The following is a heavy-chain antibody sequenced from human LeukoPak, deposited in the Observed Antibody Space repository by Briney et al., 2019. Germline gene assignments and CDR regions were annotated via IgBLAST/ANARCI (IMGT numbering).Heavy chain of an antibody. V-gene: IGHV3-11*04. D-gene: IGHD5-12*01. CDR2: ISSSGSTI. J-gene: IGHJ4*02. Sequence: PGGSLRLSCAASGFTFSDYYMSWIRQAPGKGLEWVSYISSSGSTIYYADSVRDRFIISRDNAKNSLDLQMDSLRAEDTAVYYCARDWGSTGYDLYDSWGQGTLVTVSS. CDR3: ARDWGSTGYDLYDS. CDR1: GFTFSDYY.